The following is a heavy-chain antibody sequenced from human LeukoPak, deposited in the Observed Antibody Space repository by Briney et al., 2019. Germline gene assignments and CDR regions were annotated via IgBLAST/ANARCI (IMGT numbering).Heavy chain of an antibody. CDR2: IYPGDSDT. V-gene: IGHV5-51*01. Sequence: GESLKISCKGSGYRFTTNWIGWVRQTPGKGLEWMGIIYPGDSDTRNSPPFQGQVTISADKSISTAYLQWSSLKASDTAMYYCARRADGSAMDAFDIWGQGTMVTVSS. CDR3: ARRADGSAMDAFDI. J-gene: IGHJ3*02. CDR1: GYRFTTNW. D-gene: IGHD3-10*01.